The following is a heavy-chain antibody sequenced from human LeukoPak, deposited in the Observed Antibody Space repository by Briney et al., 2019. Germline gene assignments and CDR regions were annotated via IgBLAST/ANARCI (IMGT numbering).Heavy chain of an antibody. Sequence: GVSLRLSCAASGFTVSSNYMSWVRQAPGKGLEWVSVIYSGGSTNYADSVKGRFTISRDNSKNTLYLQMNSLRVEDTAVYYCARGGGAEAFDIWGQGTMVTVSS. J-gene: IGHJ3*02. CDR1: GFTVSSNY. V-gene: IGHV3-66*01. CDR2: IYSGGST. D-gene: IGHD2-21*01. CDR3: ARGGGAEAFDI.